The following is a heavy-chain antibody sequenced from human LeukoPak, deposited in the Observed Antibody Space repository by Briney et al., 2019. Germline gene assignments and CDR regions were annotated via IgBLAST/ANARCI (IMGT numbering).Heavy chain of an antibody. V-gene: IGHV3-11*04. CDR3: ARDIVVVTATPYY. Sequence: KAGGSLRLSCAASGFTFSDYYMSWIRQAQGKGLEWVSYISSSGSTIYYADSVKGRFTISRDNAKNSLYLQMSSLRAEDTAVYYCARDIVVVTATPYYWGQGTLVTVSS. CDR1: GFTFSDYY. D-gene: IGHD2-21*02. CDR2: ISSSGSTI. J-gene: IGHJ4*02.